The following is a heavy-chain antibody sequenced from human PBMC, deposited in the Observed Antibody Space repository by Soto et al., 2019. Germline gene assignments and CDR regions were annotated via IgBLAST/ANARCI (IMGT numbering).Heavy chain of an antibody. CDR2: ISYDGSNK. V-gene: IGHV3-30-3*01. CDR3: ASPPIAVAGTEYYYYGMDV. CDR1: GFTFSSYA. Sequence: GGSLRLSCAASGFTFSSYAMHWVRQAPGKGLEWVAVISYDGSNKYYADSVKGRFTISRDNSKNTLYLQMNSLRAEDTAVYYCASPPIAVAGTEYYYYGMDVWGQGTTVTVSS. D-gene: IGHD6-19*01. J-gene: IGHJ6*02.